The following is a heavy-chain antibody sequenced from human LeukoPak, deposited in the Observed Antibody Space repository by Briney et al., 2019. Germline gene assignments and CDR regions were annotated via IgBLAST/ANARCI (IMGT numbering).Heavy chain of an antibody. Sequence: PGGSLRLSCADSGFTFNNAWMNWVRQAPGKGLEWVGRFKSKTDGGTIDYAAPVKGRFTISRDDSKNTLYLQMNSLKTEDTAVYYCTTGGYRYGDDYWGQGTLVTVSS. CDR3: TTGGYRYGDDY. CDR2: FKSKTDGGTI. V-gene: IGHV3-15*07. CDR1: GFTFNNAW. D-gene: IGHD5-18*01. J-gene: IGHJ4*02.